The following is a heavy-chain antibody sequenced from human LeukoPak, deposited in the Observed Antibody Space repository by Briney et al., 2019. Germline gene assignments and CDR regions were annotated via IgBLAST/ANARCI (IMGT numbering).Heavy chain of an antibody. Sequence: PGGSLRLSCAASGFTFSSYAMHWVRQAPGKGLEWVALISYDGTNKYYADSVKGRFTISRDNSKNTLYLQMNSLRAEDTAVYYCAKGQRYYYDSSGYLNSFDYWGQGTLVTVSS. CDR3: AKGQRYYYDSSGYLNSFDY. D-gene: IGHD3-22*01. J-gene: IGHJ4*02. CDR2: ISYDGTNK. V-gene: IGHV3-30*04. CDR1: GFTFSSYA.